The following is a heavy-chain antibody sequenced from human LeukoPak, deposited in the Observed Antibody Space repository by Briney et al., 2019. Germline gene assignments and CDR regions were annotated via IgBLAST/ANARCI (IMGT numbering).Heavy chain of an antibody. CDR2: IRYDGSNK. CDR3: AKIPSAVPGRRFDY. J-gene: IGHJ4*02. Sequence: GGSLRLSCAASGFTFSSYGMHWVRQAPGKGLEWVAFIRYDGSNKYFADSVKGRFTISRDNSKNTLYLQMNGLRAEDTAVYYCAKIPSAVPGRRFDYWGQGTLVTVSS. CDR1: GFTFSSYG. D-gene: IGHD6-19*01. V-gene: IGHV3-30*02.